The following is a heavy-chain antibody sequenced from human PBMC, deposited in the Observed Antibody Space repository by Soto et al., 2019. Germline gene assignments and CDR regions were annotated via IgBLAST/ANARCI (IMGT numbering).Heavy chain of an antibody. V-gene: IGHV3-21*01. CDR3: AGEPMVRGVIAPDY. J-gene: IGHJ4*02. D-gene: IGHD3-10*01. Sequence: EVQLVESGGGLVKPGGSLRLSCAASGFTFSSYSMNWVRQAPGKGLEWVSSISSSSSYIYYADSVKGRFTISSDNAKNTLYLQMNSLRAEDTAVYYCAGEPMVRGVIAPDYWGQGTLVTVSS. CDR1: GFTFSSYS. CDR2: ISSSSSYI.